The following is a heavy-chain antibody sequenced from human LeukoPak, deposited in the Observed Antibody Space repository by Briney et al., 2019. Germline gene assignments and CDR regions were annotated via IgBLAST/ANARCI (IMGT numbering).Heavy chain of an antibody. CDR2: IYGGVNT. J-gene: IGHJ4*02. V-gene: IGHV3-66*01. Sequence: GGSLRLSCAASGFTVSSNYMSWVRQAPGKGLEWVSVIYGGVNTVYADSVQGRFTISRDNAKNTLYLQMNSLRAEDTAVYYCARGDYFDYWGQGTLVTVSS. CDR3: ARGDYFDY. CDR1: GFTVSSNY.